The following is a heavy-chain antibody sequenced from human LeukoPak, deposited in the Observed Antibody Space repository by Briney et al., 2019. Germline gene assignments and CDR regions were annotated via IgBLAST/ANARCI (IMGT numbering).Heavy chain of an antibody. V-gene: IGHV4-59*01. CDR3: ARENGAEDAFDI. CDR2: IYYSGST. Sequence: SETLSLTCTVSGGSISSYYRSWIRQPPGKGLGWIGYIYYSGSTNYNPSLKSRVTISVDTSKNQFSLKLSSVTAADTAVYYCARENGAEDAFDIWGQGTMVTVSS. J-gene: IGHJ3*02. D-gene: IGHD2-8*01. CDR1: GGSISSYY.